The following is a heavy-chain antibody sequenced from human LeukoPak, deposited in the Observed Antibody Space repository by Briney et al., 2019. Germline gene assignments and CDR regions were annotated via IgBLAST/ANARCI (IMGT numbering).Heavy chain of an antibody. CDR3: ASSIAASTAHYYYYYGMDV. D-gene: IGHD6-13*01. CDR1: GFTVSSNY. V-gene: IGHV3-66*01. Sequence: GGPLRLSCAASGFTVSSNYMSWVRQAPGKGLEWVSVIYSGGSTYYADSVKGRFTISRDNSKNTLYLQMNSLRAEDTAVYYCASSIAASTAHYYYYYGMDVWGQGTTVTVSS. J-gene: IGHJ6*02. CDR2: IYSGGST.